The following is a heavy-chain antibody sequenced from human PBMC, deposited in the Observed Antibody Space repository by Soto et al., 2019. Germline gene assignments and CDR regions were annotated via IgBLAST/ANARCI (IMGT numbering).Heavy chain of an antibody. CDR2: ISAYNGNT. CDR3: ARVLLAKLRSLEWFSDDY. Sequence: VKVSCKASGYTFTSYGISWVRQAPGQGLEWMGWISAYNGNTNYAQKLQGRVTMTTDTSTSTAYMELRSLRSDDTAVYYCARVLLAKLRSLEWFSDDYWGQGTLVTVPS. V-gene: IGHV1-18*01. D-gene: IGHD3-3*01. CDR1: GYTFTSYG. J-gene: IGHJ4*02.